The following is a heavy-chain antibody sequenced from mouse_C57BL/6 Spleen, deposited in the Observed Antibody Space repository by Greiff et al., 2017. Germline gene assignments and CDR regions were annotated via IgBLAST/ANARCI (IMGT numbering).Heavy chain of an antibody. J-gene: IGHJ2*01. V-gene: IGHV1-69*01. D-gene: IGHD4-1*01. CDR1: GYTFTSYW. CDR2: IDPSDSYT. CDR3: ARRGAGTSVPFDY. Sequence: QVQLQQPGAELVMPGASVKLSCKASGYTFTSYWMHWVKQRPGQGLEWIGEIDPSDSYTNYNHKLKGKSTLTVDKSSSTAYMQLSSLTSEDSAVYYCARRGAGTSVPFDYWGQGTTLTGSS.